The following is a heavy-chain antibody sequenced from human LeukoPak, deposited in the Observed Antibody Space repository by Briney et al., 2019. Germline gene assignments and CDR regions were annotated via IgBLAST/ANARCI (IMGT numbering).Heavy chain of an antibody. J-gene: IGHJ4*02. V-gene: IGHV5-51*01. Sequence: GESLKISCKGSGYSFTSYWIGWVRQMPGKGLVWMGIIYPGDSDTRYSPSFQGQVTISADKSVSTAYLQWSSLKASDTAMYYCARPQSAYYYDSSGYYFDYWGQGTLVTVSS. CDR3: ARPQSAYYYDSSGYYFDY. CDR2: IYPGDSDT. D-gene: IGHD3-22*01. CDR1: GYSFTSYW.